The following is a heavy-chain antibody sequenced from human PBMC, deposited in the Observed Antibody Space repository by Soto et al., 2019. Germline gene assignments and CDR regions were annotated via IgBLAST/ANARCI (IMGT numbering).Heavy chain of an antibody. CDR3: ARGQRFSDWFDP. D-gene: IGHD3-3*01. CDR1: GGTISGYY. J-gene: IGHJ5*02. CDR2: IYSSGST. V-gene: IGHV4-4*07. Sequence: TLSLTCTVTGGTISGYYWTWIRQSAGGGLEWIGRIYSSGSTNYNPSPKSRVTISLDTSMNHFSLRLSSVTAADTAVYYCARGQRFSDWFDPWGQGTLVTVSS.